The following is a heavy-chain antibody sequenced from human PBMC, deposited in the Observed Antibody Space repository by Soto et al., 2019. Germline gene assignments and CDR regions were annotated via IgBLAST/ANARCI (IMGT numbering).Heavy chain of an antibody. V-gene: IGHV4-39*01. D-gene: IGHD6-19*01. CDR2: IYYSGST. CDR1: GDSITSGGYY. J-gene: IGHJ4*02. CDR3: ARQGIAVAGKLDY. Sequence: SETLSLTCTVTGDSITSGGYYWSWIRQHPGKGLEWLGSIYYSGSTYYNPSLKSRVTISVDTSKNQFSLKLSSVTAADTAVYYCARQGIAVAGKLDYWGQGTLVTVSS.